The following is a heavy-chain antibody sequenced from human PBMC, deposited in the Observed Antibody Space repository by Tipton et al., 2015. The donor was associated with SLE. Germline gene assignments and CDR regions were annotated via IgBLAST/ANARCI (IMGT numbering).Heavy chain of an antibody. J-gene: IGHJ4*02. CDR1: GGSFSGYY. Sequence: TLSLTCEVYGGSFSGYYWNWIRQPPGKGLEWIGEINDSGITKYNPSLKSRVTISVPAAKNEFSRRLISVTAADTAVYYCARGLGGKDYGDDWDHWGQGTLFNVPT. V-gene: IGHV4-34*01. CDR2: INDSGIT. D-gene: IGHD4-17*01. CDR3: ARGLGGKDYGDDWDH.